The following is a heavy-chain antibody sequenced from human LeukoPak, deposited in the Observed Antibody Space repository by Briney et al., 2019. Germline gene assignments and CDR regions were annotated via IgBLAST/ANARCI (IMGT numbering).Heavy chain of an antibody. CDR3: ARLYDSSGYTNWLDP. D-gene: IGHD3-22*01. J-gene: IGHJ5*02. CDR1: GGSISSHY. CDR2: IYYSGRS. V-gene: IGHV4-59*11. Sequence: SETLSLTCTVSGGSISSHYWSWIRQPPGKGLEWIGYIYYSGRSNYNPSLKSRVTISVDTSKNQFSLKLSSVTAADTAVYYCARLYDSSGYTNWLDPWGQGTLVTVSS.